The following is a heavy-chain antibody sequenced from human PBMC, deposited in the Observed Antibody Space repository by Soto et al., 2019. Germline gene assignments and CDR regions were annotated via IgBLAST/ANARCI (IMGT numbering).Heavy chain of an antibody. CDR1: GFTFNSFG. CDR3: AITGLQIIQATSYYYGLDV. V-gene: IGHV3-33*01. CDR2: IWHDGTNR. Sequence: QVQLVESGGGVVQPGTSLRLSCEASGFTFNSFGMHWVRQAPGKGLEWVAMIWHDGTNRYYVDSVKGRFTISRDNSKDTLYLQMNNLRAEDTAVYYCAITGLQIIQATSYYYGLDVWGQGTTVTVSS. D-gene: IGHD1-20*01. J-gene: IGHJ6*02.